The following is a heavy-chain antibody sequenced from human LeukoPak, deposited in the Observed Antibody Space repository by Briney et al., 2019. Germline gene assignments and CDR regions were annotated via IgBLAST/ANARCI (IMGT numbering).Heavy chain of an antibody. Sequence: KDGESLKISCKGSGYIFTSYLIGWVRQTPGKGLELMGIIYPGDSDTRYSPSFQGQVTISADKSISTDYLQRSSLKASDTAMYYCARHRGSNWYYPFDYWGQGTLVTASS. CDR3: ARHRGSNWYYPFDY. J-gene: IGHJ4*02. D-gene: IGHD6-13*01. CDR2: IYPGDSDT. V-gene: IGHV5-51*01. CDR1: GYIFTSYL.